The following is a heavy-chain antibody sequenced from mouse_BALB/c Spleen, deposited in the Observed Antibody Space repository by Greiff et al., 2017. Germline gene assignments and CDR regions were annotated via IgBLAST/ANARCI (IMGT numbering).Heavy chain of an antibody. J-gene: IGHJ4*01. V-gene: IGHV5-6*02. Sequence: EVKLEESGGDLVKPGGSLKLSCAASGFTFSSYGMSWVRQTPDKRLEWVATISSGGSYTYYPDSVKGRFTISRDNAKNTLYLQMSSLKSEDTAMYYCARFYYDYAGAMDYWGQGTSVTVSS. CDR2: ISSGGSYT. CDR3: ARFYYDYAGAMDY. CDR1: GFTFSSYG. D-gene: IGHD2-4*01.